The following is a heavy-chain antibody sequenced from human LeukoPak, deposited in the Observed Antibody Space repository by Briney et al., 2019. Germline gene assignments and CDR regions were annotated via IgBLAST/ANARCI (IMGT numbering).Heavy chain of an antibody. CDR1: GGSISSYY. CDR3: ARGADSSGYYSIFYFDY. CDR2: INYSGRT. J-gene: IGHJ4*02. D-gene: IGHD3-22*01. V-gene: IGHV4-59*01. Sequence: ETLSLTCTVSGGSISSYYWNWLRQPPGKGLEWIGYINYSGRTNYNPSLKSRVTISVDTSKNQFSLKLSSVTAADTAVYYCARGADSSGYYSIFYFDYWGQGTLVTVSS.